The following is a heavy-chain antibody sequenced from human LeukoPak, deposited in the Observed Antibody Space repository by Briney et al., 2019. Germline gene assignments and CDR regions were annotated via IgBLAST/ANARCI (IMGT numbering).Heavy chain of an antibody. CDR2: ISYDGSNK. D-gene: IGHD6-13*01. CDR3: AKDCSSWYNLVGYYGMDV. CDR1: GFTFSSYG. J-gene: IGHJ6*02. Sequence: GGSLRLSCAASGFTFSSYGMHWVRQAPGKGLEWVAVISYDGSNKYYADSVKGRFTISRDNSKNTLYLQMNSLRAEDTAVYYCAKDCSSWYNLVGYYGMDVWGQGTTVTASS. V-gene: IGHV3-30*18.